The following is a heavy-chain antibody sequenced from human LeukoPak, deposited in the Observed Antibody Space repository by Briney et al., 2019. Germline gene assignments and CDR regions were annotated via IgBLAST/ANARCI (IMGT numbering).Heavy chain of an antibody. CDR2: ISSSGSTI. Sequence: AGSLRLSCAASGFTFSDYYMSWIRQAPGKVLEWVSYISSSGSTIYYADSVKGRFTISRDNAKNSLYLQMNSLRAEDTATYYCARGYRRSMVRGVIAYYYYYYGVDVWGQGTTVTVSS. J-gene: IGHJ6*02. V-gene: IGHV3-11*01. D-gene: IGHD3-10*01. CDR3: ARGYRRSMVRGVIAYYYYYYGVDV. CDR1: GFTFSDYY.